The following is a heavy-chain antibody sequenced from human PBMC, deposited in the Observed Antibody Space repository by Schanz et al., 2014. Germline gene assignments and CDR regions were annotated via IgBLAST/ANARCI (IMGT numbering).Heavy chain of an antibody. D-gene: IGHD6-13*01. J-gene: IGHJ4*02. V-gene: IGHV3-7*03. CDR1: GFSFSTHW. CDR2: IGDDGADK. Sequence: VQLVESGGGLVQPGGSVRLSCGASGFSFSTHWMAWVRQAPGKGLEWVANIGDDGADKYYLDSVRGRFTISRDNTKNFLHLEMNNLRAEDTAIYYCAKDLAAVGVFDYWGQGSLVTVSP. CDR3: AKDLAAVGVFDY.